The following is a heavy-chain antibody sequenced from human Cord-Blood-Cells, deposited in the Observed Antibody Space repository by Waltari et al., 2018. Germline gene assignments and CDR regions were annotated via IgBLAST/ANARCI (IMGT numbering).Heavy chain of an antibody. CDR3: AKGFKTENPYYFDY. V-gene: IGHV3-30*18. J-gene: IGHJ4*02. CDR2: LSYDGSNN. D-gene: IGHD1-1*01. Sequence: QVQLVESGGGVVQPGRSLRLSCAASGFTFSSYGMPWVRQAPGKGREWVAVLSYDGSNNYYADSVKGRFTISRDNSKNTLYLQMNSLRAEDTAVYYCAKGFKTENPYYFDYWGQGTLVTVSS. CDR1: GFTFSSYG.